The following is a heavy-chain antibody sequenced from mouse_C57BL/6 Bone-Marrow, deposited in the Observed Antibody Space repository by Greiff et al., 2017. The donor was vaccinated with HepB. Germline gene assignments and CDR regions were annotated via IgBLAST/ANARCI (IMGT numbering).Heavy chain of an antibody. CDR2: ISSGGDYI. Sequence: EVKLMESGEGLVKPGGSLKLSCAASGFTFSSYAMSWVRQTPEKRLEWVAYISSGGDYIYYADTVKGRFTISRDNARNTLYLQMSSLKSEDTAMYYCTRDRGYYGSSLFAYWGQGTLVTVSA. J-gene: IGHJ3*01. CDR1: GFTFSSYA. V-gene: IGHV5-9-1*02. D-gene: IGHD1-1*01. CDR3: TRDRGYYGSSLFAY.